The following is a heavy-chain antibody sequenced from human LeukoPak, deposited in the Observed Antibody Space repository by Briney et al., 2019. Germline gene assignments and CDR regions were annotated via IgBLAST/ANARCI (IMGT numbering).Heavy chain of an antibody. CDR1: GFTFDDYA. J-gene: IGHJ4*02. V-gene: IGHV3-9*01. Sequence: PGRSLRLSCAASGFTFDDYAMHWVRQAPGKGLEWVSGISWNSGSIGYADSVKGRFTISRDNAKNSLYLQMNSLRAEDTAVYYCARAADTVTLPIDYWGQGTLVTVSS. CDR3: ARAADTVTLPIDY. CDR2: ISWNSGSI. D-gene: IGHD4-11*01.